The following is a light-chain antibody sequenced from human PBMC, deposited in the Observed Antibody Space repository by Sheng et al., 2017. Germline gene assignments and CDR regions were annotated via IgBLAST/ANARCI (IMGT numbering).Light chain of an antibody. CDR3: QQSYSTSVRY. V-gene: IGKV1-39*01. CDR2: AAS. Sequence: DIQMTQSPSSLSASVGDRVTITCRSSQTLNKYLNWYQEKPGKAPKLLIYAASTLPGGVPSRFSGSGSGSDFTLTIYNLQPEDSATYYCQQSYSTSVRYVGG. CDR1: QTLNKY. J-gene: IGKJ4*01.